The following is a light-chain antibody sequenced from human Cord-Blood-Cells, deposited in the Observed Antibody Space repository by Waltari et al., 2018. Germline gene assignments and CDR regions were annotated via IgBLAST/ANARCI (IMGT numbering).Light chain of an antibody. CDR2: AAS. V-gene: IGKV1-39*01. CDR1: QSISSS. Sequence: DIHMTQSPSSLSASEGDRVTITCRASQSISSSLNWSQQKPGKAPKLLSYAASSLQSGVPSGFSGSWSGTDFTLTISRMQPEDFATYCCQQSYSAPLTFGQGTKVEI. CDR3: QQSYSAPLT. J-gene: IGKJ1*01.